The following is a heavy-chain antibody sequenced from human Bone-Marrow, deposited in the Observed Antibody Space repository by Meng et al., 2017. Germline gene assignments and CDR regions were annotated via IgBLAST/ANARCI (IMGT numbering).Heavy chain of an antibody. D-gene: IGHD4-17*01. CDR2: ISYDGSNK. Sequence: GGSLRLSCAASGFTFSSYAMHWVRQAPGKGLEWVAVISYDGSNKYYADSVKGRFTSSRDNSKNTRYLQRNSLRAEDTAVYYCASGQYGDVADHFDYWGQGTLVTVSS. CDR1: GFTFSSYA. J-gene: IGHJ4*02. V-gene: IGHV3-30*01. CDR3: ASGQYGDVADHFDY.